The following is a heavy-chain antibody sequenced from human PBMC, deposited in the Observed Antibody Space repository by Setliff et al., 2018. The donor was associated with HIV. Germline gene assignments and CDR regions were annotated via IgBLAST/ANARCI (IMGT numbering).Heavy chain of an antibody. CDR3: ARGRCSGGACFFDS. V-gene: IGHV3-48*02. CDR2: IKADGGTM. Sequence: LRLSCVASGFIFDTYPMNWVRQAPGKGLEWVSYIKADGGTMYDADSVVGRFTISRDNAKNSLYLQMDSLREEDTAVYFCARGRCSGGACFFDSWGQGTLVTVSS. J-gene: IGHJ4*02. CDR1: GFIFDTYP. D-gene: IGHD2-15*01.